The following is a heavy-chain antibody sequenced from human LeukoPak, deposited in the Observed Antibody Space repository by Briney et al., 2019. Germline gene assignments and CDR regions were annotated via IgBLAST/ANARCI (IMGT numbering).Heavy chain of an antibody. CDR3: ARGPEYQLGEYSYYSMDV. CDR1: GYTFTSRD. Sequence: ASVKVSCKASGYTFTSRDINWVRQATGQGLEWMGWMNPNSGDTGYAQKFQGRVTMTRDTSISTAYMELSSLRSEDTAVYYCARGPEYQLGEYSYYSMDVWGQGTTVTVS. D-gene: IGHD2-2*01. V-gene: IGHV1-8*01. CDR2: MNPNSGDT. J-gene: IGHJ6*02.